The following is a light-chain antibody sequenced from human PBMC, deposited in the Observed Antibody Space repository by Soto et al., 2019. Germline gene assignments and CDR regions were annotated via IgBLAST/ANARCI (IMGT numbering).Light chain of an antibody. Sequence: EIVLTQSPGTLSLSPGERATLSCRASQSVSSNYLAWYQQRPGQAPRLLIYGASSRATGIPDRFSGSGSGTDFTLTISSLEPEDFAVYYCQQYGSSPPTYTFGQGTKLEIK. V-gene: IGKV3-20*01. CDR2: GAS. CDR1: QSVSSNY. J-gene: IGKJ2*01. CDR3: QQYGSSPPTYT.